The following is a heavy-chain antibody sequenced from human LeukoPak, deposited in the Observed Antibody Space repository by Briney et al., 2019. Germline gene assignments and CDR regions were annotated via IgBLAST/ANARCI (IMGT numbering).Heavy chain of an antibody. D-gene: IGHD2/OR15-2a*01. J-gene: IGHJ4*02. Sequence: GRSLRLSCAASGFTFDDYAMHWVRQAPGKGLEWVSGISWNSGSIGYADSVKGRFTISRDNAKNSLYLQMNSLRGEDTALYYCARDGGYSTNFDYWGQGTLVTVSS. CDR1: GFTFDDYA. V-gene: IGHV3-9*01. CDR3: ARDGGYSTNFDY. CDR2: ISWNSGSI.